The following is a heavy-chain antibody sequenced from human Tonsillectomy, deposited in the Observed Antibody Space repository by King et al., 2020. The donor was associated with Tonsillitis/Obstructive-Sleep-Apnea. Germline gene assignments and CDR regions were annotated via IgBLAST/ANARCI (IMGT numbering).Heavy chain of an antibody. CDR1: GGSFSGYY. J-gene: IGHJ6*03. Sequence: VQLQQWGAGLLKPSETLSLTCAVYGGSFSGYYWSWIRQPPGKGLEWIGEINQSGSTNYNPSLKSRVTISVDTSKNQFSLKLSSVTAADTAVYYCARVVLDFVVVPATRGEYYYYYYMDVWGKGTTVTVSS. CDR2: INQSGST. D-gene: IGHD2-2*03. CDR3: ARVVLDFVVVPATRGEYYYYYYMDV. V-gene: IGHV4-34*01.